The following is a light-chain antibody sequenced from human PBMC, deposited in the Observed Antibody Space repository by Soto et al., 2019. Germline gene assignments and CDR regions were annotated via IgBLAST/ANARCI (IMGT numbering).Light chain of an antibody. CDR2: ETS. CDR1: QSVSSY. CDR3: QQSYSTPPFT. V-gene: IGKV1-39*01. Sequence: DIQMTQSPSPLSASVGDRVDITCRTSQSVSSYLNWYQAKPGKAPKLLIYETSNLESGVPSRFSGSVSGTDFTLTISSLQPEDSATYYCQQSYSTPPFTFGPGTRVDI. J-gene: IGKJ3*01.